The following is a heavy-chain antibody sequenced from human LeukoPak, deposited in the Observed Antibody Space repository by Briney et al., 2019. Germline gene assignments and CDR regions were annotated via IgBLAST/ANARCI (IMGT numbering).Heavy chain of an antibody. J-gene: IGHJ3*02. Sequence: PGGSLRLSCAASGFTFSNAWMSWVRQAPGKGLEWVAFIRYDGSNKYYADSVKGRFTISRDNSKNTLYLQMNSLRAEDTAVYYCAKVWIHAIDAFDIWGQGTMVTVSS. CDR3: AKVWIHAIDAFDI. D-gene: IGHD3-3*01. CDR1: GFTFSNAW. V-gene: IGHV3-30*02. CDR2: IRYDGSNK.